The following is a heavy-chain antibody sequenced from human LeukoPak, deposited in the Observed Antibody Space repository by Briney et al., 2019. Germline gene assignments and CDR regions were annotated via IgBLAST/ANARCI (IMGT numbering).Heavy chain of an antibody. CDR3: ARDRGPYSSSWYDAFDI. D-gene: IGHD6-13*01. Sequence: GASMKVSCKASGYTFTGYHMHWVRQAPGQGLEWMGWINPNSGGTNYAQKFQGRVTMTRDTSISTAYMELSRLRSDDTAVYYCARDRGPYSSSWYDAFDIWGQGTMVTVSS. J-gene: IGHJ3*02. CDR1: GYTFTGYH. CDR2: INPNSGGT. V-gene: IGHV1-2*02.